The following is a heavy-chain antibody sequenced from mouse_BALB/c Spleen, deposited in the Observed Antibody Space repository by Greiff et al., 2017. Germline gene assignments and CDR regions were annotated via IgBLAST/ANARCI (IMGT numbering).Heavy chain of an antibody. CDR1: GFNIKDTY. V-gene: IGHV14-3*02. CDR2: IDPANGNT. CDR3: ARVTVVGFDY. J-gene: IGHJ2*01. D-gene: IGHD1-1*01. Sequence: VQLQQSGAELVKPGASVKLSCTASGFNIKDTYMHWVKQRPEQGLEWIGRIDPANGNTKYDPNFQGKATITADTSSNTPYLQLSSLTSEDTAVYNCARVTVVGFDYGGQGTTLTASS.